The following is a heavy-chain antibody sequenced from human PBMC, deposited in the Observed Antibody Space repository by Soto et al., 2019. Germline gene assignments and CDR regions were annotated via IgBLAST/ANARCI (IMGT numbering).Heavy chain of an antibody. CDR1: GYAFSSYF. CDR3: ARVVPGAEAWFGP. CDR2: INPNGGRT. D-gene: IGHD2-2*01. V-gene: IGHV1-46*01. J-gene: IGHJ5*02. Sequence: AASVKVSCKASGYAFSSYFVHWVRQAPGQGLEWLGLINPNGGRTTYAQKFQGRITMTRDTSSNTVYMDLSGLRSDDTAVYYCARVVPGAEAWFGPWGQGTLVTVSS.